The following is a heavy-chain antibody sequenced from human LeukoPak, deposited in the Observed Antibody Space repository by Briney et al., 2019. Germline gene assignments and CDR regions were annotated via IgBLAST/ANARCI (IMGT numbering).Heavy chain of an antibody. J-gene: IGHJ4*02. CDR3: ARHGGYDILTGYCDY. CDR1: GSSFTSYW. CDR2: IYPGDSDT. V-gene: IGHV5-51*01. Sequence: GASLQISCKGSGSSFTSYWIGWVRQLPGKGLEWMGIIYPGDSDTRYSPSFQGQVTISADKSISTAYLQWSSLKASDTAMYYCARHGGYDILTGYCDYWGQGTLVTVSS. D-gene: IGHD3-9*01.